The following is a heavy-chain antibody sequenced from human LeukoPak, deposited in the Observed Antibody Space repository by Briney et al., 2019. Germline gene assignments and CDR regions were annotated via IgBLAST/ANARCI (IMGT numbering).Heavy chain of an antibody. CDR3: VRGAGTRGDY. CDR1: GFTFSSYA. J-gene: IGHJ4*02. D-gene: IGHD3-10*01. CDR2: ISSSSSYI. Sequence: GGSLRLSCAASGFTFSSYAMSWVRQAPGKGLEWVSSISSSSSYIYYADSVKGRFTISRDNAKNSLYLQMNSLRAEDTAVYYCVRGAGTRGDYWGQGTLVTVSS. V-gene: IGHV3-21*01.